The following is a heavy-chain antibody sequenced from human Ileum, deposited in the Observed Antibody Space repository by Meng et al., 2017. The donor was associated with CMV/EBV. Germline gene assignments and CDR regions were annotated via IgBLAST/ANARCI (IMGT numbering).Heavy chain of an antibody. CDR2: IYTSGTT. V-gene: IGHV4-4*07. CDR1: GGSISNYY. CDR3: ARNYGSGNWNFFHY. J-gene: IGHJ4*02. Sequence: QVHTEVWGPGQVKTSETLSLTCYVSGGSISNYYWSWIRQPAGKGLEWIAHIYTSGTTNYNPSLKSRVTMSVDTSRNQFSLKLTSVTAADTAVYYCARNYGSGNWNFFHYWGQGTLVTVSS. D-gene: IGHD3-10*01.